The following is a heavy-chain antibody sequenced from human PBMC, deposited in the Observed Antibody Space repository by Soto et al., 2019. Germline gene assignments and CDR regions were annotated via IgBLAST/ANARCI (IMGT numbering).Heavy chain of an antibody. V-gene: IGHV1-46*01. Sequence: GASVKVSCKASGYTFTSYYMHWVRQAPGQGLEWMGRIYPSDGSTSYAQKFQGRVTITGDTSTSTAYMELSSLRSEDTAVYYCARGPPAYNDFFIGYYWDHHYLLAFCGQGSTVTVSS. CDR1: GYTFTSYY. J-gene: IGHJ6*02. CDR2: IYPSDGST. CDR3: ARGPPAYNDFFIGYYWDHHYLLAF. D-gene: IGHD3-3*01.